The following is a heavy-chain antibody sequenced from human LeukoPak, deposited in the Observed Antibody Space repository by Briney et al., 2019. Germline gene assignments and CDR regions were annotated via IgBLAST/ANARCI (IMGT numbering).Heavy chain of an antibody. J-gene: IGHJ4*02. D-gene: IGHD3-3*01. Sequence: PSETLSLTCTVFSGSISSGTYYWNWIRQHPGKGLEWIGHIDYSGRPYYTPSLRRRVTISGDTSNNQFSLKLTSVTAADSALYFCARGITVFGVVATTYFDYWGQGILVTVSS. CDR2: IDYSGRP. V-gene: IGHV4-31*03. CDR3: ARGITVFGVVATTYFDY. CDR1: SGSISSGTYY.